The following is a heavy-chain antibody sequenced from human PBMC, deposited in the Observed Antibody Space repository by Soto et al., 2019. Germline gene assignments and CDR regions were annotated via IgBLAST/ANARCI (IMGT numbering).Heavy chain of an antibody. CDR3: AREGGRSSWYPLYYYYGMDV. D-gene: IGHD6-13*01. J-gene: IGHJ6*02. Sequence: GASVKVSCKASGYTFTSYAMHWVRQAPGQRLEWMGWINAGNGNTKYSQKFQGRVTITRDTSASTAYMELSSLRSEDTAVYYCAREGGRSSWYPLYYYYGMDVWGQGTTVT. CDR1: GYTFTSYA. V-gene: IGHV1-3*01. CDR2: INAGNGNT.